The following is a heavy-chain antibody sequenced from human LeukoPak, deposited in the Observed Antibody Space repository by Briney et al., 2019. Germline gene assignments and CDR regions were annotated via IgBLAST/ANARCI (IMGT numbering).Heavy chain of an antibody. D-gene: IGHD6-19*01. CDR1: GYTFTSYG. CDR3: ARVGQWLVQGRGASDY. Sequence: ASVKASCKASGYTFTSYGISWVRQAPRQGLDWMGWISAYNGNTNYAQKHQGRVTMTTDTSTSTDYMGLRSLRSDDTAVYYCARVGQWLVQGRGASDYWGQGTLVTVSS. V-gene: IGHV1-18*04. CDR2: ISAYNGNT. J-gene: IGHJ4*02.